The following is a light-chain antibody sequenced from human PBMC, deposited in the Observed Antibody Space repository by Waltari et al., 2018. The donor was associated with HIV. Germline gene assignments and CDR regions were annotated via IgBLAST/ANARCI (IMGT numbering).Light chain of an antibody. Sequence: QSVLTQPPSASGTPGQRVTISCSGSSSNIGGNTVSWYQQLPGTAPKLLIYGNNQRPSGVPDRFSGSRSGTSASLAISGLQSEDETDYYCATWDDSLNGWVFGGGTKLTVL. CDR1: SSNIGGNT. CDR2: GNN. CDR3: ATWDDSLNGWV. J-gene: IGLJ3*02. V-gene: IGLV1-44*01.